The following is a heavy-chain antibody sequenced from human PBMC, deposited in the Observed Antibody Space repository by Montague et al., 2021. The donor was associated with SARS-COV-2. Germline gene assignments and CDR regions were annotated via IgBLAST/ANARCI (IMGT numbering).Heavy chain of an antibody. J-gene: IGHJ3*02. CDR2: IYYSGST. V-gene: IGHV4-59*01. D-gene: IGHD6-19*01. CDR1: GGSISSYY. Sequence: SETLSLTCTVSGGSISSYYWSWIRQPPGKGLEWIGYIYYSGSTNYNPSLKSRVTISVDTSKNQFSLKLSSVTAADTAVYYCARGTGWMGNAFDIWGQGTMVTVSS. CDR3: ARGTGWMGNAFDI.